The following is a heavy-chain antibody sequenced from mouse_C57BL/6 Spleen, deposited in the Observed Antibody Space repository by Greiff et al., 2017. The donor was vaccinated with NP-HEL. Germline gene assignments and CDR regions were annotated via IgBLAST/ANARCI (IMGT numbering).Heavy chain of an antibody. V-gene: IGHV1-22*01. J-gene: IGHJ3*01. CDR3: ASAPVTTRWFAY. D-gene: IGHD2-1*01. CDR2: INPNNGGT. CDR1: GYTFTDYN. Sequence: EVQLQQSGPELVKPGASVKMSCKASGYTFTDYNMHWVKQSHGKSLEWIGYINPNNGGTSYNQKFKGKATLTVNKSSSTAYMELRSLTSEDSAVYYCASAPVTTRWFAYWGQGTLVTVSA.